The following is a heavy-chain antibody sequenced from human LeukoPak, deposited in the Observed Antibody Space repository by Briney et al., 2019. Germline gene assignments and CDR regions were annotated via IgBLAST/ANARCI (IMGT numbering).Heavy chain of an antibody. J-gene: IGHJ4*02. V-gene: IGHV3-23*01. D-gene: IGHD3-10*01. CDR2: ISGSGDST. Sequence: GGSLRLSCAASGFTFSSYAMSWARQAPGKGLEWVSAISGSGDSTYYADSVKGRFTISRDNSKNTLYLQMNTLRAEDTAVYYCAKDRQSSYRSGSYYAIDYWGQGTLVTVSS. CDR1: GFTFSSYA. CDR3: AKDRQSSYRSGSYYAIDY.